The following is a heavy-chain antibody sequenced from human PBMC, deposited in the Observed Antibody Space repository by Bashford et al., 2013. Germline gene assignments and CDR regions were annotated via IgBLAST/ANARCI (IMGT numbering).Heavy chain of an antibody. J-gene: IGHJ4*02. Sequence: SETLSLTCGVYGGSFRDYYWSWIRQPPGKGLEWLGETNHPGSTNYSPSLISRVAISLDTSKNQVSLRLTSVTAADTAIYYCARGGRADSYGESYFDSWGQGTLVTVSS. CDR1: GGSFRDYY. V-gene: IGHV4-34*01. CDR3: ARGGRADSYGESYFDS. D-gene: IGHD3-10*01. CDR2: TNHPGST.